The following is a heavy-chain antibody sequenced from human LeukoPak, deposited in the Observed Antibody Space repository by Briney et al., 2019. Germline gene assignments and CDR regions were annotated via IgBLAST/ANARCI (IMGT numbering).Heavy chain of an antibody. Sequence: SETLSLTCSVSGFSIGSGFYWGWIRQSPRKGLEWIGSLYHSGSTYSNPSFKSRISMSVDTSRNHFSLKLLSVTAADTAVYYCARGDSSGWVYWGQGILVTVSS. J-gene: IGHJ4*02. CDR1: GFSIGSGFY. V-gene: IGHV4-38-2*02. CDR3: ARGDSSGWVY. CDR2: LYHSGST. D-gene: IGHD6-19*01.